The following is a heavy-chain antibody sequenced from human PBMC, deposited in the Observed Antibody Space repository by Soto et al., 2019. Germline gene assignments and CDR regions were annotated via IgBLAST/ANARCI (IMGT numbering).Heavy chain of an antibody. CDR2: ISSSSSYI. CDR1: GFTFSSYS. CDR3: ARVGYSSSSFFDYYGMDV. D-gene: IGHD6-13*01. J-gene: IGHJ6*02. V-gene: IGHV3-21*01. Sequence: PGGSLRLSCAASGFTFSSYSMNWVRQAPGKGLEWVSSISSSSSYIYYADSVKGRFTISRDNAKNSLYLQMNSLRAEDTAVYYCARVGYSSSSFFDYYGMDVWGQGTRVTVSS.